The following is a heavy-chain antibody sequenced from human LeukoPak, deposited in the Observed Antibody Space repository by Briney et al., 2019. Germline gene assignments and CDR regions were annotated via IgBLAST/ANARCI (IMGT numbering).Heavy chain of an antibody. D-gene: IGHD4-23*01. V-gene: IGHV1-18*01. CDR2: ISAYNGNT. CDR3: ARDLLIVRASGGKGKPPAPGIDY. CDR1: GYTFTSYG. Sequence: ASVKVSCKASGYTFTSYGISWVRQAPGQGLEWMGWISAYNGNTNYAQKLQGRVTMTTDTSTSTAYMELRSLRSDDTAVYYCARDLLIVRASGGKGKPPAPGIDYWGQGTLVTVSS. J-gene: IGHJ4*02.